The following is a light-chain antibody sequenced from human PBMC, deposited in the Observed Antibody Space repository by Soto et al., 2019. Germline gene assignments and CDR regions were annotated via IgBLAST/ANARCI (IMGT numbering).Light chain of an antibody. CDR3: QQYNKWPPYT. CDR1: QSVSSN. V-gene: IGKV3-15*01. Sequence: EIVMTQSPATLSVSPGERATLSCRASQSVSSNLAWYQQKPGQAPRLLIYGASTRATGIPARFSGSGSVTEFTLTISLLQSEDFAVYYFQQYNKWPPYTFGQWTKLEIK. CDR2: GAS. J-gene: IGKJ2*01.